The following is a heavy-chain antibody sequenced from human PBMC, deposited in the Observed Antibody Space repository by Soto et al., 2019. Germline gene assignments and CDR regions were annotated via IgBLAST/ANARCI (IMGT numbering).Heavy chain of an antibody. CDR2: ISYDGSNK. V-gene: IGHV3-30-3*01. CDR1: GFTFSSYA. CDR3: ARGLGTVAGTGWFDP. D-gene: IGHD6-19*01. Sequence: QVQLVESGGGVVQPGRSLRLSCAASGFTFSSYAIHWVRQAPGKGLEWVAVISYDGSNKYYADSVKGRFTISRDNSKNTLYLQMNRLRTEDTAVYFCARGLGTVAGTGWFDPWGRGTLVTVSS. J-gene: IGHJ5*02.